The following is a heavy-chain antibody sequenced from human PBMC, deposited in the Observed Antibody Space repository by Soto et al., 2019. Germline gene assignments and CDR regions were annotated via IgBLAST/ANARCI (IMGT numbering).Heavy chain of an antibody. CDR3: AKDRLYGYSPLDY. CDR2: ISGSGAGT. D-gene: IGHD5-18*01. Sequence: PGGSLRLSCAASGFSFITYAMRWVRQAPWKGLEWVSGISGSGAGTYYADSVKGRFTISRDNSKNTLYLQINSLRAEDTAVYYCAKDRLYGYSPLDYWGQGTLVTVSS. CDR1: GFSFITYA. J-gene: IGHJ4*02. V-gene: IGHV3-23*01.